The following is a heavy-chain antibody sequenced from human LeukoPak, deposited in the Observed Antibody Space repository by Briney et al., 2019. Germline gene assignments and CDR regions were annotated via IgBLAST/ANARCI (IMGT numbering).Heavy chain of an antibody. Sequence: SETLSLTCIVSGGSISSYYWSWIRQPPGKGLEWIGYIYYSGSTNYNPSLKSRVTISVDTSRTQFSLKLSSVTAADTAVYYCARTTHYDSSGPYYWGQGTLVTVSS. CDR2: IYYSGST. D-gene: IGHD3-22*01. CDR3: ARTTHYDSSGPYY. V-gene: IGHV4-59*01. CDR1: GGSISSYY. J-gene: IGHJ4*02.